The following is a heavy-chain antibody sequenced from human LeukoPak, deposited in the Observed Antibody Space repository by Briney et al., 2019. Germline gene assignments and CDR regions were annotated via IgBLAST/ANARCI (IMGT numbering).Heavy chain of an antibody. CDR1: GGSISSSSYY. CDR2: ISYSGST. D-gene: IGHD5-18*01. Sequence: SETLSLTCTASGGSISSSSYYWGWIRQPPGKGLEWIGSISYSGSTYFNPSLKSRVTISVDTSKNQFSLKLSSVTAADTAVYYCARVLGYSYGYSMDVWGQGTPVTVSS. V-gene: IGHV4-39*01. J-gene: IGHJ6*02. CDR3: ARVLGYSYGYSMDV.